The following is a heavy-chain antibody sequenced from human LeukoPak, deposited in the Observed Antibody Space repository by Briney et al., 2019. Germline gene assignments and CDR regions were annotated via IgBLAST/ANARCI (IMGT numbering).Heavy chain of an antibody. CDR3: ARATVTHRYYYMDV. J-gene: IGHJ6*03. Sequence: NPSETLSLTCAVYGVSFSGYYWSWIRQPPGKGLEWVGEINHSGSTNYNPSLKSRVTISVDTSKNQFSLKLSSVTAADTAVYYCARATVTHRYYYMDVWGKGTTVTVSS. CDR2: INHSGST. D-gene: IGHD4-11*01. V-gene: IGHV4-34*01. CDR1: GVSFSGYY.